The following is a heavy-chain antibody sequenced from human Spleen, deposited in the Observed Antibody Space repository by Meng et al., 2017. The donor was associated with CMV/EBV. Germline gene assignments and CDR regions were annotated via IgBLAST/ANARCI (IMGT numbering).Heavy chain of an antibody. CDR2: IYYSGST. J-gene: IGHJ4*02. D-gene: IGHD3-3*01. CDR3: ARGRDFWSGVGDY. V-gene: IGHV4-61*01. Sequence: GSPRLSCTVIGGSVTGGSYYWSWIRQSPERGLEWIGYIYYSGSTNYNPSLKSRVTISLDTSMNQFSLNLTSVTAADTAVYYCARGRDFWSGVGDYWGQGTLVTVSS. CDR1: GGSVTGGSYY.